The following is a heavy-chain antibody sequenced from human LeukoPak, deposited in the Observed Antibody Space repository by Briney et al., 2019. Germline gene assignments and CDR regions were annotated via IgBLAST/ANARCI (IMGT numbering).Heavy chain of an antibody. V-gene: IGHV1-2*02. CDR2: INPNSGGT. CDR1: GYTFTGYY. Sequence: ASVKVSFKASGYTFTGYYMHRGRQAPGQGLEWMGWINPNSGGTNYAQKFQGRVTMTRDTSISTAYMELSRLRSDDTAVYYCARDGGYCSSSSCYVGGLDWFDPWGQGTLVTVSS. D-gene: IGHD2-2*01. J-gene: IGHJ5*02. CDR3: ARDGGYCSSSSCYVGGLDWFDP.